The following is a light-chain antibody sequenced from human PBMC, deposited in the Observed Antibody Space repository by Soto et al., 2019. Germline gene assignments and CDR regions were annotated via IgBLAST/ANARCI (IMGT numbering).Light chain of an antibody. CDR2: GDN. J-gene: IGLJ2*01. CDR1: STNIGAGYD. Sequence: QSVLTQPPSISGAPGLRVTISCTGSSTNIGAGYDVHWYQQVPETAPKLLIYGDNKRPSGVPDRFSTSKSGTSASLVITGLQAEDEADYYCQSYDHSLSGSWIFGGGTKLTVL. V-gene: IGLV1-40*01. CDR3: QSYDHSLSGSWI.